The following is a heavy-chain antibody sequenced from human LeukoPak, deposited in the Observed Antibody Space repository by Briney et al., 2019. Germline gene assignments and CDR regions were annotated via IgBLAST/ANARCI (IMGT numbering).Heavy chain of an antibody. D-gene: IGHD1-26*01. V-gene: IGHV4-39*01. CDR1: GGSISSGTYY. J-gene: IGHJ4*02. CDR3: ARNASDSGTSYFDY. Sequence: SETLSLTCTVSGGSISSGTYYWGWIRQPPGKGLEWIGSIYYSGSTSYSPSLKSRVTISVDTSKNQFSLKLDSVTAADTAVYYCARNASDSGTSYFDYWGQGTLVTVSS. CDR2: IYYSGST.